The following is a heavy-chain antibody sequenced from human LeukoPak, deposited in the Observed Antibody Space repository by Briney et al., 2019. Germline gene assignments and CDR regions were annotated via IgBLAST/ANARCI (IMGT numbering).Heavy chain of an antibody. V-gene: IGHV3-9*01. Sequence: GGSLRLSCAASGFTFDNYPKHWVRQAPGKGPEWVSGICRNSGCLGYADSVKGRFTISRDDAKNSLYLQINSLRAEDTALYYCAKEGPSSSGYQPLDSWGQGTLVTVSS. CDR3: AKEGPSSSGYQPLDS. D-gene: IGHD3-22*01. CDR2: ICRNSGCL. J-gene: IGHJ4*02. CDR1: GFTFDNYP.